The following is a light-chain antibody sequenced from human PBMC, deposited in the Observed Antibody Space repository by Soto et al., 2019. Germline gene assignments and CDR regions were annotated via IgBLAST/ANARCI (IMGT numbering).Light chain of an antibody. CDR1: SSDVGAFNY. J-gene: IGLJ1*01. V-gene: IGLV2-14*03. CDR2: DVS. Sequence: QSALTQPASVTGSPGQSITISCTGTSSDVGAFNYVSWYQQHPAKAPKVMIYDVSNRPSGISYRFSGSKSGNTASLTISGLQAEDEADYYCVSYTTSNTYVFGTGTKLTGL. CDR3: VSYTTSNTYV.